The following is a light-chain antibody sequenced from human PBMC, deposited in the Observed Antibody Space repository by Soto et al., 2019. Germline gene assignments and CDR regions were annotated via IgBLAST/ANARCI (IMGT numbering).Light chain of an antibody. V-gene: IGKV3-15*01. Sequence: EIVMTQSPATLSVSPGERATVSCRASQSVSSNLAWYRQKPGQAPRLLIYGASTRATGIPARFSGSGSGTEFTLTISSLQSEDFSVYYCQHYKKWPPSPLGQGTKVDIK. J-gene: IGKJ2*01. CDR3: QHYKKWPPSP. CDR2: GAS. CDR1: QSVSSN.